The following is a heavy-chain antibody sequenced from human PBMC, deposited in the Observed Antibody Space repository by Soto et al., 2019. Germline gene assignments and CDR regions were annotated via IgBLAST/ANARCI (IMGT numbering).Heavy chain of an antibody. CDR3: ASPQGAGDSGYYYYGMDV. CDR1: GYRFTSYC. Sequence: PGESLKISCKGSGYRFTSYCIGWVRQMPGKGLEWMGSIYPGDSDARYSQSFQGQVTISVDKSISTAYLQWSSLKASDTAMYYCASPQGAGDSGYYYYGMDVWGQGTTVTVSS. J-gene: IGHJ6*02. D-gene: IGHD3-16*01. CDR2: IYPGDSDA. V-gene: IGHV5-51*01.